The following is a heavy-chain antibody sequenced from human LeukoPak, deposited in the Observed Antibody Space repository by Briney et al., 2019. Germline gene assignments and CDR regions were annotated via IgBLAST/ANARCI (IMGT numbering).Heavy chain of an antibody. Sequence: GGSLRLSCAASGLTFSTYGMLWVRQAPGQGPEWVALIRYDGSNKYYADSVKGRFTISRDNSKNTLYLQMNSLRAEDTAVYYCARGVYSSSWYYFDYWGQGTLVTVSS. J-gene: IGHJ4*02. V-gene: IGHV3-30*02. D-gene: IGHD6-13*01. CDR1: GLTFSTYG. CDR3: ARGVYSSSWYYFDY. CDR2: IRYDGSNK.